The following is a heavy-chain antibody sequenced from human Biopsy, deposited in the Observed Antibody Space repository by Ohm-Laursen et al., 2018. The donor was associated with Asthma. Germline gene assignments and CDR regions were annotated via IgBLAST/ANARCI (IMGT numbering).Heavy chain of an antibody. V-gene: IGHV3-9*01. CDR2: ISWNSGHI. CDR3: ARDFGARDSDGDDLTLTHYYGMDV. Sequence: SLRLSCAASGFSLDDYAMYWVRQAPGKGLEWVSVISWNSGHIAYADSVKGRFTISRDTAKNSLYLQMNNLRVEDTAFYYCARDFGARDSDGDDLTLTHYYGMDVWGQGTTVTVSS. CDR1: GFSLDDYA. D-gene: IGHD4-17*01. J-gene: IGHJ6*02.